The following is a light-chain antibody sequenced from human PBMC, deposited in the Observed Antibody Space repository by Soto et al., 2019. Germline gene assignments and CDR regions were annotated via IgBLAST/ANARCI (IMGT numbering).Light chain of an antibody. V-gene: IGKV3D-20*02. CDR3: QQRNSWPPTFT. J-gene: IGKJ5*01. Sequence: ETVLTHAPGTLSLSPGERATLSCRASQSVSSSSLAWYQQRPGQAPRLLIYGTSIRATGIPARFSGSGSGTDFTLTISSLEPEDFAVYYCQQRNSWPPTFTFGQGTRLEL. CDR2: GTS. CDR1: QSVSSSS.